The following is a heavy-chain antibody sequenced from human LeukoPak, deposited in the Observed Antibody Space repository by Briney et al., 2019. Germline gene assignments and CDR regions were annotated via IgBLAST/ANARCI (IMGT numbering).Heavy chain of an antibody. CDR1: GYTFTGYY. J-gene: IGHJ6*03. CDR2: INPNSGGT. V-gene: IGHV1-2*02. CDR3: ARGVLYYYYYYMDV. Sequence: ASVKVSCKASGYTFTGYYMHWVRQAPGQGLEWMGWINPNSGGTNYAQKFQGRVTMTRDTSISTAYMELSRLRSDDTAVYYCARGVLYYYYYYMDVWGKGTTVTVSS. D-gene: IGHD2-8*01.